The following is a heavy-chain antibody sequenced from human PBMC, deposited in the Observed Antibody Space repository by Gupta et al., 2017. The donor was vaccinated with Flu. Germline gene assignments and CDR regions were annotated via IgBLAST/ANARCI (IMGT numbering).Heavy chain of an antibody. CDR2: INHNSGGT. J-gene: IGHJ4*02. Sequence: VRQVRGQELEWMGCINHNSGGTNDTRRFQGRVNKTRDTSIKTVYMELSRLRSEDTAVYDCASLDTIMIPPGIYWGQGTLVTVSS. CDR3: ASLDTIMIPPGIY. V-gene: IGHV1-2*02. D-gene: IGHD3-16*01.